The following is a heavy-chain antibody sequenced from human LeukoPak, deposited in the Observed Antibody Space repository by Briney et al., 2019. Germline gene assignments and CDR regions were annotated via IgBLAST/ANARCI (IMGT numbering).Heavy chain of an antibody. Sequence: GGSLRLSCAASDFIFSSYGMHWVRQAPGKGLEWVGFIRSKAYGGTTEYAASVKGRFTISRDDSKSIAYLQMNSLKTEDTAVYYCTRGLYSSSWLPFDYWGQGTLVTVSS. CDR3: TRGLYSSSWLPFDY. CDR1: DFIFSSYG. CDR2: IRSKAYGGTT. J-gene: IGHJ4*02. D-gene: IGHD6-13*01. V-gene: IGHV3-49*04.